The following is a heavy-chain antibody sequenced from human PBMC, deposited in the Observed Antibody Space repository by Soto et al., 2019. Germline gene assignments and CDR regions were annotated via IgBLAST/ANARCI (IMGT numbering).Heavy chain of an antibody. CDR2: IIPICGTA. D-gene: IGHD3-3*01. V-gene: IGHV1-69*13. CDR3: ATSVRGDNWFDP. Sequence: GASVKVSCKASGATFSSYAISWVRQAPGQGLEWMGGIIPICGTANYAQKFQGRVTITADESTSTAYMELSSQRSEDTAVYYCATSVRGDNWFDPWGQGTLVTVSS. CDR1: GATFSSYA. J-gene: IGHJ5*02.